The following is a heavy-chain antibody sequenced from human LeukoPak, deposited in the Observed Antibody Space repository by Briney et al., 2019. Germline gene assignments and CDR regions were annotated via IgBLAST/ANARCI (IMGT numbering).Heavy chain of an antibody. V-gene: IGHV1-46*01. CDR3: ARDLGYGDGDY. CDR1: GYTFSAYY. CDR2: INPSGGST. Sequence: GASVKVSCKASGYTFSAYYMHWVRQAPGQGLEWMGIINPSGGSTSYAQKFQGRVTMTRDMSTSTVYMELSSLRSEDTAVYYCARDLGYGDGDYWGQGTLVTVSS. D-gene: IGHD4-17*01. J-gene: IGHJ4*02.